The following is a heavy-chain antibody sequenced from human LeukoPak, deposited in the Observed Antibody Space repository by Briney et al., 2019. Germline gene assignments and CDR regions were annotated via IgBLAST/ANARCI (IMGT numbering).Heavy chain of an antibody. V-gene: IGHV5-51*01. J-gene: IGHJ5*02. D-gene: IGHD3-3*01. CDR1: GYSFTSYW. Sequence: GESLQISCQGSGYSFTSYWIGWVRQMPGKGLEWMGIIYPGDSDARYSPSFQGQVTISADKSISTAYLQWSSLKASDTAMYYCARHVGTIFGVVKDWFDPWGQGTLVTVSS. CDR3: ARHVGTIFGVVKDWFDP. CDR2: IYPGDSDA.